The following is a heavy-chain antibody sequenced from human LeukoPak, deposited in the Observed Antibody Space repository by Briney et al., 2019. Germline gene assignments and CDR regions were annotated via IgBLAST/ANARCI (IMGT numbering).Heavy chain of an antibody. Sequence: SETLSLTCSLSGGSMFSYYWNWIRQSPGKGLEWIGFVYSNGMTTYNPSLRSRGPISIATSRNQFSLRLTSVTAADTATYYCTRRAYYDSSGYNPTAGYFDLWGRGTLVTVSS. CDR1: GGSMFSYY. CDR2: VYSNGMT. CDR3: TRRAYYDSSGYNPTAGYFDL. V-gene: IGHV4-4*08. D-gene: IGHD3-22*01. J-gene: IGHJ2*01.